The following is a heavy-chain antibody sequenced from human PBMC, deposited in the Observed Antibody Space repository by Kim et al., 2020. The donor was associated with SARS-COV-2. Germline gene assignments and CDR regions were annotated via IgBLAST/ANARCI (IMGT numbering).Heavy chain of an antibody. V-gene: IGHV3-23*01. CDR1: GFTFSSYA. CDR2: ISGDSGKS. Sequence: GGSLRLSCAASGFTFSSYAMSWVRQAPGKGLEWVSSISGDSGKSYYADSVKGLFTISRDNSKGTLYLQMDRLRAEDTAVYYCAKITGIFSAGSVYWGQGTLVTVSS. J-gene: IGHJ4*02. CDR3: AKITGIFSAGSVY. D-gene: IGHD3-10*01.